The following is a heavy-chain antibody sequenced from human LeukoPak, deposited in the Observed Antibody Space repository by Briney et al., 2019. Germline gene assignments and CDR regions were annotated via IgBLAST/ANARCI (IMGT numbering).Heavy chain of an antibody. D-gene: IGHD4-17*01. CDR3: ARARSSSVTTGFGY. CDR2: ISSSSSYI. V-gene: IGHV3-21*01. J-gene: IGHJ4*02. CDR1: GFTFSSYS. Sequence: PGGSLRLSCAASGFTFSSYSMNWVRQAPGKGLEWVSSISSSSSYIYYADPVKGRFTISRDNAKNSLYLQMNSLRAEDTAVYYCARARSSSVTTGFGYWGQGTLVTVSS.